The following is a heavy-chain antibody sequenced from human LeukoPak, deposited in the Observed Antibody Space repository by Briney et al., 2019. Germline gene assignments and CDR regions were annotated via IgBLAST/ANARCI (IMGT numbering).Heavy chain of an antibody. CDR1: GYIFTGYQ. CDR3: AREIGPIQLHLWGSAFDY. V-gene: IGHV1-46*01. Sequence: GASVKVSCKASGYIFTGYQMHWVRQAPGQGLEWMGIINPGGRSTSYAQKFQGRVTMTRDTSTSTVYMELSSLRSEDTAVYYCAREIGPIQLHLWGSAFDYWGQGTLVTVSS. CDR2: INPGGRST. J-gene: IGHJ4*02. D-gene: IGHD5-24*01.